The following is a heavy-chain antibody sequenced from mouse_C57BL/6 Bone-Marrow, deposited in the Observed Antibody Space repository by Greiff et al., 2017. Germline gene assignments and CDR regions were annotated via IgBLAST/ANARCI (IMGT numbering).Heavy chain of an antibody. Sequence: VQLQQSGPELVKPGASVKISCKASGYAFSSSWMNWVKQRPGKGLEWIGRIYPGDGDTNYNGKFKGKDTLTADKSSSTAYMQLSSLTSEDSAVYFCARGGGWFAYWGQGTLVTVSA. CDR1: GYAFSSSW. J-gene: IGHJ3*01. CDR3: ARGGGWFAY. V-gene: IGHV1-82*01. CDR2: IYPGDGDT.